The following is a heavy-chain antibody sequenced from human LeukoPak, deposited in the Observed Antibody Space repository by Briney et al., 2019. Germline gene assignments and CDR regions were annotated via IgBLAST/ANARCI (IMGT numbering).Heavy chain of an antibody. D-gene: IGHD2-21*02. V-gene: IGHV5-51*01. CDR2: IDPNDSDT. Sequence: GEYLKISCKGSGYSFTSYWIGWVRQMPGKGLEWMGMIDPNDSDTRYSPSSEGHVTFSADKSTSAVFMQWSSLEASDTAMYYCVRSRRTNTGDPDWGQYWGQGTLVTVSS. J-gene: IGHJ1*01. CDR1: GYSFTSYW. CDR3: VRSRRTNTGDPDWGQY.